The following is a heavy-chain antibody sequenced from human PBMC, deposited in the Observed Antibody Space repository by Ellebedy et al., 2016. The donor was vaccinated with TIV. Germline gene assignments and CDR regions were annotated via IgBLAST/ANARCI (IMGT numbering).Heavy chain of an antibody. CDR3: AKNSGEHYYGSGSFYGMDV. CDR2: VSGSGVTT. J-gene: IGHJ6*02. CDR1: GFTFSSYA. V-gene: IGHV3-23*01. D-gene: IGHD3-10*01. Sequence: GGSLRLXXAASGFTFSSYAMSWVRQAPGKGLEWVSAVSGSGVTTYYADSVKGRFTISRDNSKSTLYLQMNSLRAEDTAVYYCAKNSGEHYYGSGSFYGMDVWGQGTTVTVSS.